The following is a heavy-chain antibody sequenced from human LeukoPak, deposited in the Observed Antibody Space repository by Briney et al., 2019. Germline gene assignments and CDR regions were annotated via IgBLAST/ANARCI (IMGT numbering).Heavy chain of an antibody. CDR3: ARVGEYYYDSSDYPPYYYYMDV. CDR2: IIPIFGTA. CDR1: GGTFSSYA. J-gene: IGHJ6*03. Sequence: GASVKVSCKASGGTFSSYAISWVRQAPGQGLEWMGGIIPIFGTANYAQKFQGRVTITTDESTSTAYMELSSLRSEDTAVYYCARVGEYYYDSSDYPPYYYYMDVWGKGTTVTVSS. D-gene: IGHD3-22*01. V-gene: IGHV1-69*05.